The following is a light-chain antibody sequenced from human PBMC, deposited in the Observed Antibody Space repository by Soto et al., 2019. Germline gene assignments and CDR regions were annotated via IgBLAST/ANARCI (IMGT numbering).Light chain of an antibody. CDR1: SSNIGSNT. V-gene: IGLV1-44*01. J-gene: IGLJ3*02. CDR3: AAWDDSLNDPV. Sequence: QSVVTQPPSASATPGQRVTISCSGSSSNIGSNTVNWYQQLPGTAPKLLIYTNNQRPSGVPDRFSGSKSGTSASLAISGLQSDDEADYYCAAWDDSLNDPVFGGGTKLTVL. CDR2: TNN.